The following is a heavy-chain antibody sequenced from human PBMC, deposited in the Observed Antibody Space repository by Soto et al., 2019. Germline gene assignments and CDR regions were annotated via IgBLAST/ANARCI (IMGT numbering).Heavy chain of an antibody. J-gene: IGHJ4*02. CDR1: GGSISSYY. CDR3: ARSDGRY. Sequence: QVQLQESGPGLVKPSETLSLTCTVSGGSISSYYWSWIRQPPGKGLEWIGYIYYSGSTNYNPSLKRRVTISVDTSKNQFSLKLSSVTAAEPAVYYCARSDGRYWGQGTLVTVSS. V-gene: IGHV4-59*01. CDR2: IYYSGST.